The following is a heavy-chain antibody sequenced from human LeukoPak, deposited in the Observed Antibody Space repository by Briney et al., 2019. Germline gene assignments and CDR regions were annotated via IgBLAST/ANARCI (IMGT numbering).Heavy chain of an antibody. Sequence: ASVKVSCKASGYTFTSYYIHWVRQAPGQGLEWMGIINPSGGSTSYAQKFQGRVTMTRDTSTSTVYMELNSLRAEDTAVYYCARVAMRKAWSGSYPYFDYWGQGILVTVSS. D-gene: IGHD1-26*01. V-gene: IGHV1-46*01. CDR2: INPSGGST. CDR1: GYTFTSYY. J-gene: IGHJ4*02. CDR3: ARVAMRKAWSGSYPYFDY.